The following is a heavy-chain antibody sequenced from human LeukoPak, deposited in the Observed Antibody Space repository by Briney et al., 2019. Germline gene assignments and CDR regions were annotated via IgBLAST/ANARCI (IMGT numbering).Heavy chain of an antibody. CDR2: IGGDDLT. J-gene: IGHJ3*02. V-gene: IGHV3-53*01. CDR3: AKDFVARNGIYDAFDI. CDR1: GFTVSSNS. D-gene: IGHD6-19*01. Sequence: GGSLRLSCTVSGFTVSSNSMNWVRQAPGKGLEWVSVIGGDDLTYYADSVKGRFTSSRDNSKNTLYLQMSSLRVEDTAVYYCAKDFVARNGIYDAFDIWGQGTTVTVSS.